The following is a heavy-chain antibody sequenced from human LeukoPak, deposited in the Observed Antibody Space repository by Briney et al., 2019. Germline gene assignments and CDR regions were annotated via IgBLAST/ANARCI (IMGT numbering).Heavy chain of an antibody. J-gene: IGHJ4*02. V-gene: IGHV3-23*01. D-gene: IGHD1-26*01. CDR2: ISGSAHST. CDR3: AKKGTSSSDTSASRSRADYLDY. Sequence: PGGSLRLSCAASGFTFGTYSMSWVRQAPGKGLEWVSAISGSAHSTTYADSVKGRFTISRDNSKSTLYPQMNSLRAEDTALYYCAKKGTSSSDTSASRSRADYLDYWGQGALVTVSS. CDR1: GFTFGTYS.